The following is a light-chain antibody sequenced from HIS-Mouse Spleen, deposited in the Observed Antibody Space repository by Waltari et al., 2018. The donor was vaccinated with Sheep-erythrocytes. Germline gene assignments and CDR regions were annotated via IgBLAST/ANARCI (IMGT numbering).Light chain of an antibody. J-gene: IGLJ1*01. V-gene: IGLV2-11*01. CDR1: SSDVGGYNY. CDR2: DVS. Sequence: QSALTQPRSVSGSPGQSVTISCTGTSSDVGGYNYASCYQQHPGKAPKLMFYDVSKRPSGVPDRFSGSKSGNTASLTISGLQAEDEADYYCCSYAGSYNHVFATGTKVTVL. CDR3: CSYAGSYNHV.